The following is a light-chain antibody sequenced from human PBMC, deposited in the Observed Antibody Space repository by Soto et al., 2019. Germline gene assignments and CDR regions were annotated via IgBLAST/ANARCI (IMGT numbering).Light chain of an antibody. J-gene: IGKJ5*01. V-gene: IGKV3-15*01. CDR1: QSVSDN. CDR2: CAS. Sequence: EIVMTQSPATLSVSPGERATLSCRASQSVSDNLAWYQQKPGQAPRLLIYCASTRATGFPARFSGSGSGTDFTLTISSLQSEDFAVYYCQQYDDWPPITFGQGTRLEIK. CDR3: QQYDDWPPIT.